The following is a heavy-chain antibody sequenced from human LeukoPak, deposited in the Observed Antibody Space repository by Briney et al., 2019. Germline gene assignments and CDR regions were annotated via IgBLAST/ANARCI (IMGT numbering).Heavy chain of an antibody. CDR2: ISYSGNT. J-gene: IGHJ4*02. Sequence: PSETLSLTCTVSGESISIGPYSSGWIRQPPGKGLEWIGNISYSGNTYYNASLKSRVTISVDTSKNHFSLKLRSATAADTAVYYCARRSNYFDYWGQGTLVTVSS. V-gene: IGHV4-39*01. CDR3: ARRSNYFDY. CDR1: GESISIGPYS.